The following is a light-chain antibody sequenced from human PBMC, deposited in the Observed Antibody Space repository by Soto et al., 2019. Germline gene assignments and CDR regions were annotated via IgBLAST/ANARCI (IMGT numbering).Light chain of an antibody. CDR3: QQYYNWPPWT. Sequence: EVVMTQSPALLSVSPGETVTLSCRASQGVSHNLAWYQQKPGQAPRLLIYETSTRATGITARFSGRGSGTAFTLTISSLQSEDFAVYYCQQYYNWPPWTFGQGTKVEIK. V-gene: IGKV3-15*01. J-gene: IGKJ1*01. CDR1: QGVSHN. CDR2: ETS.